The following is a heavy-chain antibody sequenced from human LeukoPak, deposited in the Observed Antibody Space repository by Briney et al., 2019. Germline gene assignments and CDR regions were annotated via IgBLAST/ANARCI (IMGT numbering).Heavy chain of an antibody. CDR3: ALSGLGESFDY. V-gene: IGHV1-69*05. J-gene: IGHJ4*02. Sequence: GAPVKVSCKXSGGTFSSHAISWVRQAPGQGLEWMGRIIPIFGTANYAQKFQGRVTITTDESTSTAYMELSSLRSEDTAVYYCALSGLGESFDYWGQGTLVTVSS. CDR2: IIPIFGTA. CDR1: GGTFSSHA. D-gene: IGHD3-16*01.